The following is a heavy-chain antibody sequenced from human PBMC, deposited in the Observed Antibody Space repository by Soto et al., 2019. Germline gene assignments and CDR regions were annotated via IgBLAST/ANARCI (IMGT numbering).Heavy chain of an antibody. J-gene: IGHJ5*02. CDR2: ISYDGNNI. V-gene: IGHV3-30*18. Sequence: QVQLVESGGGVVQPGRSLRLSCAASGFTFNSYGIHWVRQAPGKALEWVAVISYDGNNIYYGDSVQGRFTISRDNSKNTIYLQMNSLRAEDTAVYYCAKDVGYCTNGVCLYNWFDPWGQGTLVTFSS. D-gene: IGHD2-8*01. CDR3: AKDVGYCTNGVCLYNWFDP. CDR1: GFTFNSYG.